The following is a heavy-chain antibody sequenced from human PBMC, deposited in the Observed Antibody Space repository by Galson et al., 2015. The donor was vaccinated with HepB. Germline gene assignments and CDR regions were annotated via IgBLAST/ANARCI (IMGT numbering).Heavy chain of an antibody. CDR1: GFTFSGFW. CDR3: ARDYGGNSADFDC. D-gene: IGHD4-23*01. J-gene: IGHJ4*02. Sequence: SLRLSCAASGFTFSGFWMSWVRQAPGKGLEWVANIKQDGNKKYYVDSVKGRFTISRDNAKNSLYLQMNSLRAEDTALYYCARDYGGNSADFDCWGQGTLVAVSS. CDR2: IKQDGNKK. V-gene: IGHV3-7*03.